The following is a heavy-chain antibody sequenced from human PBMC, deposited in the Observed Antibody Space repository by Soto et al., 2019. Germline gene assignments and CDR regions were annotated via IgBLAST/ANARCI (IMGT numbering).Heavy chain of an antibody. CDR1: GVTFSSYT. Sequence: GASVKVSCKASGVTFSSYTISWVRQAPGQGLEWMGRIIPILGIANYAQKFQGRVTITADKSTSTAYMELSSLRSEDTAVYYCARGPLGYCSGGSCRGNNWFDPWGQGTLVTVSS. V-gene: IGHV1-69*02. CDR2: IIPILGIA. CDR3: ARGPLGYCSGGSCRGNNWFDP. J-gene: IGHJ5*02. D-gene: IGHD2-15*01.